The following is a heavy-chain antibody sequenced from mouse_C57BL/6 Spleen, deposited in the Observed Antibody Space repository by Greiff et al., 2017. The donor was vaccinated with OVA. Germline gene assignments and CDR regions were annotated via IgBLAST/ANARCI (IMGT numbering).Heavy chain of an antibody. J-gene: IGHJ1*03. CDR1: GYTFTSYW. V-gene: IGHV1-64*01. D-gene: IGHD1-1*01. CDR2: IHPNSGST. CDR3: AREGYYYGSSYGYFDV. Sequence: QVQLQQPGAELVKPGASVKLSCKASGYTFTSYWMHWVKQRPGQGLEWIGMIHPNSGSTNYNEKFKSKATLTVDKSSSTAYMQLSSLTSEDSAVYYCAREGYYYGSSYGYFDVWGTGTTVTVSS.